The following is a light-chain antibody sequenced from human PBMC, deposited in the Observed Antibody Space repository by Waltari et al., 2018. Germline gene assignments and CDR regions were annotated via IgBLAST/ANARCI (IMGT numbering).Light chain of an antibody. Sequence: QSVLTQPPSASGTPGQRVTISCSGSSSNIGSNYVYWYQQLPGTAPKLLIYTSEPRPAGVPDRFSGSKSGTAASLASSGLRSEDEADYYCAAWDDSLSGRVFGGGTKLTVL. J-gene: IGLJ3*02. CDR3: AAWDDSLSGRV. CDR1: SSNIGSNY. V-gene: IGLV1-47*01. CDR2: TSE.